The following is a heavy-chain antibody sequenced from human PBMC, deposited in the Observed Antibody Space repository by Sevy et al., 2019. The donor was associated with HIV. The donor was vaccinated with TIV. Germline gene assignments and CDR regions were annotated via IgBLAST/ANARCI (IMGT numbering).Heavy chain of an antibody. CDR1: GLNFNTNG. J-gene: IGHJ4*02. Sequence: GGSLRLSCAASGLNFNTNGMSWVRQAPGKGLEWVAGITSGSATYYADSVKGRFTVSRDNSRNTLYLQLNSLRADDTAVFYCAGGDTPMITDLDYWGQGTLVTVSS. CDR3: AGGDTPMITDLDY. CDR2: ITSGSAT. D-gene: IGHD3-16*01. V-gene: IGHV3-23*01.